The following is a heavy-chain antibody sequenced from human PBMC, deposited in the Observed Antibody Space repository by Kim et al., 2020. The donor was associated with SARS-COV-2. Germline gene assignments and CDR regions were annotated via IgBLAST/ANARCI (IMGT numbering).Heavy chain of an antibody. D-gene: IGHD2-15*01. CDR3: ARQFCSGGNCYPYFDY. J-gene: IGHJ4*02. Sequence: SETLSLTCSVSGGSISSYYWSWIRQPPGMRLEWIGFIYYSGTTNYNPSLKSRDTISVDTSKNQFSLKLSSVTAADTAVYYCARQFCSGGNCYPYFDYWGQGTLVTVSS. CDR2: IYYSGTT. CDR1: GGSISSYY. V-gene: IGHV4-59*08.